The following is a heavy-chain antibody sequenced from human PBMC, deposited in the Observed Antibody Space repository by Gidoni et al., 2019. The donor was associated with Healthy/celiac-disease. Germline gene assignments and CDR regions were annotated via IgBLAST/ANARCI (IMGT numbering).Heavy chain of an antibody. V-gene: IGHV4-30-2*01. CDR1: GGSINSGSIS. D-gene: IGHD2-2*01. CDR2: IFHTGNI. J-gene: IGHJ6*04. CDR3: ARGRTLDV. Sequence: QLQLRESGSGLVKPSQTLSLKCTVSGGSINSGSISWNWVRQPPGGGLAWLGHIFHTGNIDYNPSVKSRLSMSVDVSRNQFSLNLNSVTAADTAVYFCARGRTLDVWGRGTTVLVSS.